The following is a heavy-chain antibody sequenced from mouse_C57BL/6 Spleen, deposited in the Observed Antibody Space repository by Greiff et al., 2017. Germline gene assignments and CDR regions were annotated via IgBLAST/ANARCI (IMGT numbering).Heavy chain of an antibody. J-gene: IGHJ3*01. CDR1: GFTFSSYA. Sequence: EVQVLESGAGLVKPGGSLKLSCAASGFTFSSYAMSWVRQTPGKRLEWVAYISSGGDYIYYADTVKGRYTITRDNARNAQYLQMSSLTSEDTAMYYCTREWAHACQALFAYWGQGTLVTVSA. V-gene: IGHV5-9-1*02. CDR2: ISSGGDYI. D-gene: IGHD6-5*01. CDR3: TREWAHACQALFAY.